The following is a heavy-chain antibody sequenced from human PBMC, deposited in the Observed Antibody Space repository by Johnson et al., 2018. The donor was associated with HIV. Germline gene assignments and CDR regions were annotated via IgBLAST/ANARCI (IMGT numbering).Heavy chain of an antibody. V-gene: IGHV3-30*02. CDR3: ARVGYCSGTSCHLGAFDV. J-gene: IGHJ3*01. Sequence: QVQLVQSGGGLVQPGGSLRLSCAASGFNFNNYGMHWVRQAPGKGLEWVAFIRYDGRNKYYPDSVRGRFTISRDNSKNTLYLQMNSLRVEDTAVYYCARVGYCSGTSCHLGAFDVWGQGIMVTVSS. CDR1: GFNFNNYG. D-gene: IGHD2-2*01. CDR2: IRYDGRNK.